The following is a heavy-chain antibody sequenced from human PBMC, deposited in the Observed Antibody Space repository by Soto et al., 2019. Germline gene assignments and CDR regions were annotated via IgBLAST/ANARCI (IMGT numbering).Heavy chain of an antibody. J-gene: IGHJ6*02. Sequence: QVQLVQSGAAVKKPGSSVKVSCKASGGTFSSYTISWVRQAPGQGLEWMGRNIPILGIANYAQKFQGRVTITADKSTSTAYMELSSLRSEDTAVYYCGTTGIAAAFYYYGMDVWGQGTTVTVSS. CDR2: NIPILGIA. V-gene: IGHV1-69*02. D-gene: IGHD6-13*01. CDR1: GGTFSSYT. CDR3: GTTGIAAAFYYYGMDV.